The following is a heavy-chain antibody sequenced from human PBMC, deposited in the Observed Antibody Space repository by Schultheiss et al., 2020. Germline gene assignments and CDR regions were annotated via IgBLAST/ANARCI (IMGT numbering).Heavy chain of an antibody. J-gene: IGHJ4*02. D-gene: IGHD3-16*01. CDR2: TVGSGGRT. V-gene: IGHV3-23*01. CDR3: AKVGGVGFFDY. CDR1: GFTFTFYA. Sequence: GGSLRLSCAASGFTFTFYAMSWVRQAPGKGLEWVSATVGSGGRTYYADSVKGRFTISRDNSKNTLYLQMNSLRAEDTAVYYCAKVGGVGFFDYWGQGTLGTVSS.